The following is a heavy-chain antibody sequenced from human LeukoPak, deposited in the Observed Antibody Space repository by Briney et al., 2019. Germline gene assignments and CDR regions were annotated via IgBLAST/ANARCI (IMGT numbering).Heavy chain of an antibody. Sequence: GESLKISCAASGFTFSSYAMSWVRQAPGKGLEWVSAISGSGGSTYYADSVKGRFTISRDNSKNTLYLQMNSLRAEDTAVYYCAKDHSLVEYYFDYWGQGTLVTVSS. J-gene: IGHJ4*02. V-gene: IGHV3-23*01. CDR1: GFTFSSYA. CDR2: ISGSGGST. D-gene: IGHD3-16*01. CDR3: AKDHSLVEYYFDY.